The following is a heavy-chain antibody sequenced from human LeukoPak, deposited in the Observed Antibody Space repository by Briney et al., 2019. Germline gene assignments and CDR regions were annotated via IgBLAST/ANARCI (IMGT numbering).Heavy chain of an antibody. CDR1: GYTFTSYY. J-gene: IGHJ3*01. CDR2: INPSGGST. D-gene: IGHD2-2*01. Sequence: ASVKVSCKASGYTFTSYYMHWVRQAPGQGLEWMGIINPSGGSTSYAQKFQGRVTMTRDTSTSTVYMELSSLRSEDTAVYYCARPLHPSTIVVVPAALDPHDWGQGTMVTVSS. CDR3: ARPLHPSTIVVVPAALDPHD. V-gene: IGHV1-46*01.